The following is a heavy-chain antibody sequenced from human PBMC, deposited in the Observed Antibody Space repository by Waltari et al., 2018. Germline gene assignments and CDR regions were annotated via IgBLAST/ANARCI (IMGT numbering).Heavy chain of an antibody. CDR1: GFTFSSYG. Sequence: QVQLVESGGGVVQPGRSLRLSCAASGFTFSSYGMHWVRQAPGKGGEWVAVICYDGSNKYYADSVKGRFTISRDNSKNTLYLQMNSLRAEDTAMYYCAKDPGKQQLVPYYYYYMDVWGKGTTVTVSS. J-gene: IGHJ6*03. CDR2: ICYDGSNK. CDR3: AKDPGKQQLVPYYYYYMDV. V-gene: IGHV3-30*18. D-gene: IGHD6-13*01.